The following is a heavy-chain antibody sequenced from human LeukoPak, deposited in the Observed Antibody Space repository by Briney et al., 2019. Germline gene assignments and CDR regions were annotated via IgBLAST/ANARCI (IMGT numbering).Heavy chain of an antibody. CDR1: GGSISSYY. D-gene: IGHD3-22*01. J-gene: IGHJ4*02. Sequence: SETLSLTCTVSGGSISSYYWSWIRQPPGKGLEWIGDIYYSGSTNYNPSLKSRVTMSVDTSKNQFSLKLSSVTAADTAVYYCAREYYYDSSGDYYFDYWGQGTLVTVSS. V-gene: IGHV4-59*01. CDR3: AREYYYDSSGDYYFDY. CDR2: IYYSGST.